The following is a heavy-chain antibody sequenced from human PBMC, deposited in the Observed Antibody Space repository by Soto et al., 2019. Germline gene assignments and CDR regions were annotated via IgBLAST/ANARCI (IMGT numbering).Heavy chain of an antibody. CDR2: ISYTGST. D-gene: IGHD3-10*01. CDR3: ARRLSYGSGKYGMDL. Sequence: QLQLQESGPGLVKPSETLSLTCTVSGGSISSSRYYWGWIRQPPGKGLEWIGSISYTGSTFYSPSVNSRVTIAVDTSKNQFSLKLSSVTAADTAVYYCARRLSYGSGKYGMDLWGQGTTVTVSS. CDR1: GGSISSSRYY. V-gene: IGHV4-39*01. J-gene: IGHJ6*02.